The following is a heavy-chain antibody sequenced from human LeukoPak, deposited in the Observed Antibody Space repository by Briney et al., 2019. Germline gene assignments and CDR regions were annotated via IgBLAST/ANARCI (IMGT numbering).Heavy chain of an antibody. J-gene: IGHJ6*03. Sequence: GRSLRLSCAASGFTFSSYAMHWVRQAPGKGLEWVAVISYDGSNKYYADSVKGRFTISRDNSKNTLYLQMNSLRAEDTAVYYCARAGRVRRYYYYYYYMDVWGKGTTVTVSS. V-gene: IGHV3-30*04. CDR2: ISYDGSNK. CDR3: ARAGRVRRYYYYYYYMDV. D-gene: IGHD3-10*01. CDR1: GFTFSSYA.